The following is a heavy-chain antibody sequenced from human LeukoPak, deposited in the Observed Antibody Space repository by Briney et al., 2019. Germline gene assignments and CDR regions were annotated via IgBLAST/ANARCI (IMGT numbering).Heavy chain of an antibody. Sequence: GGSLRLSCAASGFTFDDYGMSWVRQAPGKGLEWVSGINWNGGSTGYADSVKGRFTISRDNSKNTLYLQMNSLRAEDTAVYYCAKFLVPGIVGATPYWGQGTLVTVSS. V-gene: IGHV3-20*04. CDR3: AKFLVPGIVGATPY. CDR2: INWNGGST. D-gene: IGHD1-26*01. CDR1: GFTFDDYG. J-gene: IGHJ4*02.